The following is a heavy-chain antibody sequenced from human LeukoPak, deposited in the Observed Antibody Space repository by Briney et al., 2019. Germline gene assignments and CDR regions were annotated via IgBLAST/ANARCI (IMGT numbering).Heavy chain of an antibody. D-gene: IGHD3-22*01. CDR3: ARVPSGEYYDSSGYYQHDY. CDR2: MNPYSGST. V-gene: IGHV1-8*01. J-gene: IGHJ4*02. Sequence: ASVKVSCKASGYTFTSYDINWVRQATGQGLEWMGWMNPYSGSTGYAQKFQGRVTITADESTSTAYMELSSLRSEDTAVYYCARVPSGEYYDSSGYYQHDYWGQGTLVTVSS. CDR1: GYTFTSYD.